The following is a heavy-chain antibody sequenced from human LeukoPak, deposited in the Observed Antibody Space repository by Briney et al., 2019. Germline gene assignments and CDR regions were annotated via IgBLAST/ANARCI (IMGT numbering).Heavy chain of an antibody. V-gene: IGHV3-23*01. J-gene: IGHJ6*02. Sequence: GSLRLSCAASGFTFSSYAMSWVRQAPGKGLQWVSGIRGGGGSTYYADSVKGRFTFSRDNSKNTLYLQMNSLRAEDTAVYYCAKVSHYGSGSLYYYNGLDVWGQGTTVTVSS. CDR1: GFTFSSYA. CDR2: IRGGGGST. D-gene: IGHD3-10*01. CDR3: AKVSHYGSGSLYYYNGLDV.